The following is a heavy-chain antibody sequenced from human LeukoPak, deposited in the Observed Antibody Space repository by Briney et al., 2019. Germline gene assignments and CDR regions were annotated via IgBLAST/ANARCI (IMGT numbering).Heavy chain of an antibody. J-gene: IGHJ4*02. D-gene: IGHD3-22*01. CDR2: INTNTGNP. Sequence: ASVKVSCKASGYTFTSYAMNWVRQAPGQGLEWMGWINTNTGNPTYAQGFTGRFVFSLDTSVSTAYLQISSLKAEDTAVYYCARDLRTSTGCYYDSRGDYWGQGTLVTVSS. V-gene: IGHV7-4-1*02. CDR1: GYTFTSYA. CDR3: ARDLRTSTGCYYDSRGDY.